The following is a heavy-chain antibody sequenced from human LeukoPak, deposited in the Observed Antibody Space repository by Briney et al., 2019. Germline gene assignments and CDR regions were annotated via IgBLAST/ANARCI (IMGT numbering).Heavy chain of an antibody. J-gene: IGHJ4*02. CDR1: GFTFSSNN. Sequence: GGSLRLSCATSGFTFSSNNMHWVRHAPGKGLVWVSRVNGDGGSPSYADSVKGRFTISRDNAKNTLYLQVNSLRAEDTAVYFCARAVAGTYFDYWGQGTLVTVSS. D-gene: IGHD6-19*01. V-gene: IGHV3-74*01. CDR3: ARAVAGTYFDY. CDR2: VNGDGGSP.